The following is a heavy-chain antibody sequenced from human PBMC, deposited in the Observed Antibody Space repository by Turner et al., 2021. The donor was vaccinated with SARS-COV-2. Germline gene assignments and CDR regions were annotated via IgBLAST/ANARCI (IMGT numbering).Heavy chain of an antibody. J-gene: IGHJ4*02. Sequence: VQLQESGPGLVKPSATLSLPCTVSGGSISSYFWSWIRQPPGKGLEWIGYIFYSGSANYNPSLKSRVTISVDTAKNQFSMKLSSVTAADTAVYYWARAYYDILTGYYTPYYFDYWGQGTLVTVSS. CDR1: GGSISSYF. V-gene: IGHV4-59*08. CDR3: ARAYYDILTGYYTPYYFDY. D-gene: IGHD3-9*01. CDR2: IFYSGSA.